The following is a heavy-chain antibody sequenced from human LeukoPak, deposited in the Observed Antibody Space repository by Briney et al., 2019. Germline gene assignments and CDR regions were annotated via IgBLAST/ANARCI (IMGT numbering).Heavy chain of an antibody. CDR3: ARDLDIHDGSIHFDVFDI. D-gene: IGHD3-22*01. V-gene: IGHV6-1*01. Sequence: SQTLSLTCAISGDSVSSNSVAWNWIRQSPSRGLEWLGRTYYRSRWYNDFAVSMKGRITINPDTSKNQFSLQLNSVTPEDTAVYYCARDLDIHDGSIHFDVFDIWGQGTMVTVSS. J-gene: IGHJ3*02. CDR2: TYYRSRWYN. CDR1: GDSVSSNSVA.